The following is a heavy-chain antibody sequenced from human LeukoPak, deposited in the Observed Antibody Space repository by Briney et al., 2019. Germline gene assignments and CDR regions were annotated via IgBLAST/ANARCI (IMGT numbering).Heavy chain of an antibody. CDR3: ARDGYYYDSSGYSLDY. D-gene: IGHD3-22*01. CDR2: ISSSSSYI. V-gene: IGHV3-21*01. J-gene: IGHJ4*02. Sequence: PGGSLRLSCAASGFTFSGYSMNWVRQAPGKGLEWVSSISSSSSYIYYADSVKGRFTISRDNAKNSLYLQMNSLRAEDTAVYYCARDGYYYDSSGYSLDYWGQGTLVTVSS. CDR1: GFTFSGYS.